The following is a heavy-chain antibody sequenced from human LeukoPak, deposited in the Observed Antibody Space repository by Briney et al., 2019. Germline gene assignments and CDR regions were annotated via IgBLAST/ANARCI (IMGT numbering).Heavy chain of an antibody. Sequence: GTSLRLSCAASGFSFIRYALHWVRQSPDKGLEWVAFISYDGTNTYYIDPVKGRFTVSRDNSKNTLFLQMNSLRPDDTAVYYCARDVYDGNPGDGYWGQGTLVTVSS. CDR1: GFSFIRYA. V-gene: IGHV3-30-3*01. J-gene: IGHJ4*02. D-gene: IGHD3-22*01. CDR3: ARDVYDGNPGDGY. CDR2: ISYDGTNT.